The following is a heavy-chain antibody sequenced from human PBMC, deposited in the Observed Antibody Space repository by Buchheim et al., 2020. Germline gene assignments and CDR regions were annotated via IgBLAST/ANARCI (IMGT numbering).Heavy chain of an antibody. CDR3: AKEVFIVLMVYAINWFDP. V-gene: IGHV3-23*01. J-gene: IGHJ5*02. CDR2: ISGSGGST. Sequence: EVQLLESGGGLVQPGGSLRLSCAASGFTFSSYAMSWVRQAPGKGLEWVSAISGSGGSTYYADSVKGRFTISRDNSKNTLYLQVNSLRAEDTAVYYCAKEVFIVLMVYAINWFDPWGQGTL. CDR1: GFTFSSYA. D-gene: IGHD2-8*01.